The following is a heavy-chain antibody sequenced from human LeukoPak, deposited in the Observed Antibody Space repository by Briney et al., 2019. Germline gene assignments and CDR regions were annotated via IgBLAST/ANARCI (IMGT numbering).Heavy chain of an antibody. D-gene: IGHD1-1*01. CDR2: ISASGGST. Sequence: GGSLRLSCVASGFTFSNYAMSWVRQAPGKGLEWVSGISASGGSTFYPDSVEGRFTISRDNSKNTLHLQMNSLRAEDTAVYYCARKIATEDAFDIWGRGTMVTVSS. CDR1: GFTFSNYA. CDR3: ARKIATEDAFDI. V-gene: IGHV3-23*01. J-gene: IGHJ3*02.